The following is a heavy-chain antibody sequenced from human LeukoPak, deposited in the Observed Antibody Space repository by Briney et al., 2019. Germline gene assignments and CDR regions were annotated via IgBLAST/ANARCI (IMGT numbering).Heavy chain of an antibody. CDR3: AKEYGSSSWIDY. J-gene: IGHJ4*02. D-gene: IGHD6-13*01. V-gene: IGHV3-23*01. CDR2: ISGSGGST. Sequence: GGSLRLPCAASGFTFSSYAMSWVRQAPGKGLEWVSAISGSGGSTYYADSVKGRFTISRDNSKNTLCLQMNSLRAEDTAVYYCAKEYGSSSWIDYWGQGTLVTVSS. CDR1: GFTFSSYA.